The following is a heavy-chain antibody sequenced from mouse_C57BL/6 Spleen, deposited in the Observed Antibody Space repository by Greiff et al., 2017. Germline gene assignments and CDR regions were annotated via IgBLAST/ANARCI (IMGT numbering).Heavy chain of an antibody. D-gene: IGHD3-2*02. CDR3: ARWGGSGPPFDY. J-gene: IGHJ2*01. CDR2: IYPRSGNT. Sequence: QVQLKQSGAELARPGASVTLSCKASGYTFTSYGISWVKQRTGQGLEWIGEIYPRSGNTYYNEKFKGKATLTADKSSSTAYMELRSLTSEDSAVYFCARWGGSGPPFDYWGQGTTLTVSS. V-gene: IGHV1-81*01. CDR1: GYTFTSYG.